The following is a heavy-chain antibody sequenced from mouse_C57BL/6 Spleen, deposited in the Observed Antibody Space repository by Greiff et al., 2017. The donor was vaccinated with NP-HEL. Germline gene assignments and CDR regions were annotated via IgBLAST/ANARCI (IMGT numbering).Heavy chain of an antibody. V-gene: IGHV5-16*01. CDR3: AREDPNYGSNAMDY. CDR1: GFTFSDYY. Sequence: EVMLVESEGGLVQPGSSMKLSCTASGFTFSDYYMAWVRQVPEKGLEWVANINYDGSSTYYLDSLKSRFIISRDNAKNILYLQMSSLKSEDTATYYCAREDPNYGSNAMDYWGQGTSVTVSS. J-gene: IGHJ4*01. CDR2: INYDGSST. D-gene: IGHD1-1*01.